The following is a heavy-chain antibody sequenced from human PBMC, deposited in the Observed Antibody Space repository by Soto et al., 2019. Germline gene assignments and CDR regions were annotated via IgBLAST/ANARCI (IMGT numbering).Heavy chain of an antibody. D-gene: IGHD3-3*01. CDR1: GGSISSYY. J-gene: IGHJ4*02. V-gene: IGHV4-59*08. CDR3: ARLKGDFWSGSVYFDY. Sequence: SETLSLTCTVSGGSISSYYWSWIRQPPGKGLEWIGYIYYSGSTNYNPSLKSRVTISVDTSKNQFSLKLSSVTAADTAVYYCARLKGDFWSGSVYFDYWGQGTLVTVSS. CDR2: IYYSGST.